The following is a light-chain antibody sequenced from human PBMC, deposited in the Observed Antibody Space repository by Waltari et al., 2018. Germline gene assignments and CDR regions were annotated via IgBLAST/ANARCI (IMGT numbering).Light chain of an antibody. CDR3: CSYAGLGIYV. J-gene: IGLJ1*01. V-gene: IGLV2-23*02. CDR2: EVT. Sequence: QSGLTQPASVSGSPGQSITISCTGTSSDVGNYNLVSWYQQYPGKASKLMVYEVTRRSSGFSDRFSGSKSGNTASLTIYGLQSEDEADYYCCSYAGLGIYVFGTGTKVTVL. CDR1: SSDVGNYNL.